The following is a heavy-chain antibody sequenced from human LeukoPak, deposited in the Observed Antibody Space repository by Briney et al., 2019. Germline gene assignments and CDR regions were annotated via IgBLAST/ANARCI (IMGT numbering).Heavy chain of an antibody. CDR1: GFTFSNYA. Sequence: GGSLRLSCGASGFTFSNYAKSGVRQAPGKGLEAVSDIRSTGGSTAYADSVKGRFTISRDNSRNTLYLQMNSLRAEDTAVYYCARADRYGTTWYGRVDYWGQGALVTVSS. J-gene: IGHJ4*02. D-gene: IGHD6-13*01. CDR3: ARADRYGTTWYGRVDY. V-gene: IGHV3-23*01. CDR2: IRSTGGST.